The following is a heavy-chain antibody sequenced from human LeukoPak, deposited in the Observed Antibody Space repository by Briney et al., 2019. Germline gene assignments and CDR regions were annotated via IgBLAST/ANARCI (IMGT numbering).Heavy chain of an antibody. CDR1: GLTFNNYG. D-gene: IGHD2-8*01. V-gene: IGHV3-30*02. CDR2: IRDDGTNK. Sequence: GSLRLSCAASGLTFNNYGMHWVRQAPGKGLEWVAFIRDDGTNKYNGDSVKGRFTISRDNSKNTLYLQMNSLRPEDTAVYYCAKDAPLGVVWGKGTTVTVSS. CDR3: AKDAPLGVV. J-gene: IGHJ6*03.